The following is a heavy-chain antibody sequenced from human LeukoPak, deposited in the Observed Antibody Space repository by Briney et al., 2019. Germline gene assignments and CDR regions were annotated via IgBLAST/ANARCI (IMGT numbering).Heavy chain of an antibody. V-gene: IGHV1-69*13. CDR3: ASLYDYDDYELDY. D-gene: IGHD4-17*01. CDR2: IIPIFGTA. J-gene: IGHJ4*02. CDR1: GGTFSSYA. Sequence: ASVKVSCKASGGTFSSYAISWVRQAPGQGLEWMGGIIPIFGTANYAQKFQGRVTITADESTSTAYMELSSLRSEDTAVYYCASLYDYDDYELDYWGQGTLVTVSS.